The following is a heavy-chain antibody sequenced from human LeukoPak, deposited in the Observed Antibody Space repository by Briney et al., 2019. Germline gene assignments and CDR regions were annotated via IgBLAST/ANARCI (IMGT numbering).Heavy chain of an antibody. D-gene: IGHD2-15*01. CDR1: GYILTSYV. Sequence: ASVKVSCKASGYILTSYVMHWVRQAPGQGLEWTGWINAGNGNTKYSQKFQGRVTITSDTSASTAYMKLSSMRSEDTAVYYCARDRCSGCSCYTSPFDYWSQGTLVTVSS. CDR2: INAGNGNT. V-gene: IGHV1-3*01. CDR3: ARDRCSGCSCYTSPFDY. J-gene: IGHJ4*02.